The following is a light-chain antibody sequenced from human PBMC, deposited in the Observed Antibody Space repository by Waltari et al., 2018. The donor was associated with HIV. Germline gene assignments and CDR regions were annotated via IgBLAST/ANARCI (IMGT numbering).Light chain of an antibody. CDR3: QQYYSLPWT. CDR1: QSVLSSSDNQNY. Sequence: DIVMTQSPDSLAVSLGGRATIHCKSSQSVLSSSDNQNYLVWYQQKPGQPPNVLIYWASTRESGVPDRFSGGGSGTDFTLTISSLQAEDVAVYFCQQYYSLPWTFGQGTKVEIK. CDR2: WAS. V-gene: IGKV4-1*01. J-gene: IGKJ1*01.